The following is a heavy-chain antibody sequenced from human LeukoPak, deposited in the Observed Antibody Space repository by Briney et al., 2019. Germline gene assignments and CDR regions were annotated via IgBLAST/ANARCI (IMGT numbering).Heavy chain of an antibody. Sequence: GGSLRLSCAAPGFTFSSYWMSWVRQAPGKGLEWVASIKQDGSEKYYVDSVKGRFTISRDNAKNSLYLQMNSLRAEDTALYYCARAPGEGWFDPWGQGTLVTVSS. D-gene: IGHD4-17*01. J-gene: IGHJ5*02. CDR2: IKQDGSEK. CDR3: ARAPGEGWFDP. V-gene: IGHV3-7*01. CDR1: GFTFSSYW.